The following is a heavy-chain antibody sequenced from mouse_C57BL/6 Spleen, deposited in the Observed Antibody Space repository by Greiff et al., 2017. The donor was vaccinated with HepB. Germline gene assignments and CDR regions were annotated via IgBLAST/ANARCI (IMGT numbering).Heavy chain of an antibody. CDR2: ISSGSSTI. CDR3: ARAHYYGSSLHYYAMDY. J-gene: IGHJ4*01. Sequence: VQGVESGGGLVKPGGSLKLSCAASGFTFSDYGMHWVRQAPEKGLEWVAYISSGSSTIYYADTVKGRFTISRDNAKNTLFLQMTSLRSEDTAMYYCARAHYYGSSLHYYAMDYWGQGTSVTVSS. CDR1: GFTFSDYG. V-gene: IGHV5-17*01. D-gene: IGHD1-1*01.